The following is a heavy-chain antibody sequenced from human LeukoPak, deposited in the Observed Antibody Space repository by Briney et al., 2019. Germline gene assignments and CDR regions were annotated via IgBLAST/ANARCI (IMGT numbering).Heavy chain of an antibody. V-gene: IGHV3-30*18. CDR1: GFTFSSYG. Sequence: GGSLTLSCAASGFTFSSYGMHWVRQAPGKGLEWVAVISYDGSNKYYADSVKGRFTISRDNSKNTLYLQMNSLRAEDTAVYYCAKDRGDGFGEFGYYYYGMDVWGQGTTVTVSS. J-gene: IGHJ6*02. CDR2: ISYDGSNK. D-gene: IGHD3-10*01. CDR3: AKDRGDGFGEFGYYYYGMDV.